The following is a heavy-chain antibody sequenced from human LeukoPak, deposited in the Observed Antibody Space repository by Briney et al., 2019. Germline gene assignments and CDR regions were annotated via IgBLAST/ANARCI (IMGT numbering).Heavy chain of an antibody. CDR1: GGSISSSTYY. CDR3: ARLPIYYYGSGSYLSEFDY. V-gene: IGHV4-39*01. CDR2: IYYSGST. D-gene: IGHD3-10*01. Sequence: SETLSLTCTVSGGSISSSTYYWGWIRQPPGKGLEWIGSIYYSGSTYYNPSLKSRVSISIDTSKNQFSLKLTSVTAADTAVYYCARLPIYYYGSGSYLSEFDYWGQGTLVTVSS. J-gene: IGHJ4*02.